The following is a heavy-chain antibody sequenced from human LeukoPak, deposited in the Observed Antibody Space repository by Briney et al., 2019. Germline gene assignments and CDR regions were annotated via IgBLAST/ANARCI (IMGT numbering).Heavy chain of an antibody. D-gene: IGHD3-9*01. J-gene: IGHJ4*02. CDR3: AKDDVYDILTGYQLGS. V-gene: IGHV3-9*01. CDR2: ISWNSGSI. Sequence: PGGSLRLSCAASGFTFSSYSMNWVRQAPGKGLEWVSGISWNSGSIGYADSVKGRFTISRDNAKNSLYLQMNSLRAEDTALYYCAKDDVYDILTGYQLGSWGQGTLVTVSS. CDR1: GFTFSSYS.